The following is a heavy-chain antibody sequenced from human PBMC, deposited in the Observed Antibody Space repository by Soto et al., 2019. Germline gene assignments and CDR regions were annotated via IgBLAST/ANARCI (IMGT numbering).Heavy chain of an antibody. D-gene: IGHD6-13*01. CDR1: GGSISSGDYY. V-gene: IGHV4-61*08. CDR2: IYYSGTP. Sequence: SETLSLTCSVSGGSISSGDYYWSWIRQPPGKGLEWIGYIYYSGTPNYNPSLKSRVTISVDTSKNQFSLKLSSVTAADTAVYYCAKESGYSSSWYSFDSWGQGTLVTVSS. CDR3: AKESGYSSSWYSFDS. J-gene: IGHJ4*02.